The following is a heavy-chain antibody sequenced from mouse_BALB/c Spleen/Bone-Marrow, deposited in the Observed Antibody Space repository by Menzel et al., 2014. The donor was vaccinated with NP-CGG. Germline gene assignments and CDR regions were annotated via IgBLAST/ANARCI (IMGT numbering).Heavy chain of an antibody. V-gene: IGHV4-1*02. CDR3: ARPGYYGYQDV. CDR2: INPDSSTI. CDR1: GFDFNRYW. D-gene: IGHD1-2*01. Sequence: EVKLVDSGGGLVQPGGSLKLSCAVSGFDFNRYWMTWVRRAPGKGLEWIGEINPDSSTINYTPSLKDKFIISRDNAKNTLYLQMSKVRSEDTALYYCARPGYYGYQDVWGAGTTVTVSS. J-gene: IGHJ1*01.